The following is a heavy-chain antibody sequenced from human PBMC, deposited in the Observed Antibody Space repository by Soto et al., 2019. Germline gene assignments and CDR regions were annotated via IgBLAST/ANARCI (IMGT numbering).Heavy chain of an antibody. J-gene: IGHJ4*02. CDR3: ARDGNFAFRGYSFGFDF. D-gene: IGHD5-18*01. CDR1: GYRFTTHY. Sequence: GASVKVSCKASGYRFTTHYIHWVRQAPGQGLGWMGRMNVGTGGTTYAQKFQGRVTMTRDTSISTAYMEVSSLKSDDTAIYYCARDGNFAFRGYSFGFDFWGQGTLVTVSS. CDR2: MNVGTGGT. V-gene: IGHV1-2*06.